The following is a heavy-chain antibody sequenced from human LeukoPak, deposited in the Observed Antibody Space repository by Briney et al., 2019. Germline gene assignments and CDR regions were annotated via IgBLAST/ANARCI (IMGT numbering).Heavy chain of an antibody. CDR2: INPNSGGT. V-gene: IGHV1-2*02. CDR1: GYTFTGYY. Sequence: GASVKVSCKASGYTFTGYYMHWVRQAPGQGLEWMGWINPNSGGTNYAQKFQGRVTMTRDTSISTAYMELSRLRSDDTAVYYCARVEEVLGIQLWVDFDYWGQGTLVTVSS. J-gene: IGHJ4*02. D-gene: IGHD5-18*01. CDR3: ARVEEVLGIQLWVDFDY.